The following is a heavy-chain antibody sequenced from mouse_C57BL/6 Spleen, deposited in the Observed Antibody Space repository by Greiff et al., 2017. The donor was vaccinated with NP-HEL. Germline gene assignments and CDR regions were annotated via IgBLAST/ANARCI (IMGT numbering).Heavy chain of an antibody. CDR2: IDPSDSYT. CDR1: GYTFTSYW. CDR3: ARRADGYYYFDY. V-gene: IGHV1-69*01. J-gene: IGHJ2*01. D-gene: IGHD2-3*01. Sequence: VQLQQPGAELVMPGASVKLSCKASGYTFTSYWMHWVKQRPGQGLEWIGEIDPSDSYTNYNQKFKGKSTLTVDKSSSTAYMQLSSLTSEDSAVYYCARRADGYYYFDYWGQGTTLTVSS.